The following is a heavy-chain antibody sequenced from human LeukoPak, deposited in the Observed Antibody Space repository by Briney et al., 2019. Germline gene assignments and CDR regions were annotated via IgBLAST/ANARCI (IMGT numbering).Heavy chain of an antibody. D-gene: IGHD3-22*01. CDR3: ALNYYDSSGYPNAFDI. CDR2: INHSGST. Sequence: SETLSLTCAVYGGSFSGYYWSWLRQPPGKGLEWIGEINHSGSTNYSPSLKSRVTISVDSSKNQLSLKLSSVTAADTAVYYCALNYYDSSGYPNAFDIWGQGTMVTVSS. J-gene: IGHJ3*02. CDR1: GGSFSGYY. V-gene: IGHV4-34*01.